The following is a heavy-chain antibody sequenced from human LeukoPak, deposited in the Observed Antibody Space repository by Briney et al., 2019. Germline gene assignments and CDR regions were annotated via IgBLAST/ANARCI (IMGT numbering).Heavy chain of an antibody. CDR2: IWYDGSNK. CDR1: GFTFSSYG. D-gene: IGHD2-2*01. Sequence: GGSLRLSCAASGFTFSSYGMHWVRQAPGKGLEWVAVIWYDGSNKYYADSVKGRFTISRDNSKNTLYLQMNSLRAEDTAVYYCARGGAFQLLWPLYYYYGMDVWGKGTTVTVSS. CDR3: ARGGAFQLLWPLYYYYGMDV. V-gene: IGHV3-33*01. J-gene: IGHJ6*04.